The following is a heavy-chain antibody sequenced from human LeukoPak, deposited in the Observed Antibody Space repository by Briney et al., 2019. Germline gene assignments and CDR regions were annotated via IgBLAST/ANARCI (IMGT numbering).Heavy chain of an antibody. V-gene: IGHV3-21*01. Sequence: GGSLRLSCAASGFTFSSYSMNWVRQAPGKGLEWVSSISSSSSYIYYADSVKGRFTISRDNAKNSQYLQMNSLRAEDTAVYYCARGEPAATSCGYCGQGTLVTVSS. CDR2: ISSSSSYI. J-gene: IGHJ4*02. D-gene: IGHD2-2*01. CDR1: GFTFSSYS. CDR3: ARGEPAATSCGY.